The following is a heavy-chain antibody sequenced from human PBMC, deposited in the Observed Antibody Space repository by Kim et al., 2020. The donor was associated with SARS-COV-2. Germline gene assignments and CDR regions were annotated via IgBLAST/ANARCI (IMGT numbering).Heavy chain of an antibody. D-gene: IGHD3-10*01. V-gene: IGHV1-69*04. Sequence: SVKVSCKASGGTFSSYAISWVRQAPGQGLEWMGRIIPILGIANYAQKFQGRVTITADKSTSTAYMELSSLRSEDTAVYYCARDRPLGPAITMVRGVYYYGMDVWGQGTTVTVSS. CDR3: ARDRPLGPAITMVRGVYYYGMDV. CDR1: GGTFSSYA. CDR2: IIPILGIA. J-gene: IGHJ6*02.